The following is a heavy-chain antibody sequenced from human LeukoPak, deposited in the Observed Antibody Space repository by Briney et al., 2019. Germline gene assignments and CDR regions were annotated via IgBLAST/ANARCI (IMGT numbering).Heavy chain of an antibody. D-gene: IGHD2-8*02. V-gene: IGHV4-39*01. J-gene: IGHJ4*02. CDR3: ARLGGVYGGYYFDY. CDR1: GGSISSSSYH. CDR2: ISYSGST. Sequence: SETLSLTCTVSGGSISSSSYHWGWIRQPPGKGLEWIGSISYSGSTYYNLSLKSRVTISVDTSKNQFSLKLNSLTAADTAVYFCARLGGVYGGYYFDYWGQGTLVTVSS.